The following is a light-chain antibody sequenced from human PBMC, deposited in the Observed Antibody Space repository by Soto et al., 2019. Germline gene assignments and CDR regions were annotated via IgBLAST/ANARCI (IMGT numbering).Light chain of an antibody. V-gene: IGKV2-24*01. CDR3: TQATQFPQT. CDR2: KIS. J-gene: IGKJ1*01. CDR1: QSLVHSDGNTY. Sequence: VMTQSQLSLPVTLGQPASISCRSRQSLVHSDGNTYLSWLQQRQRQPRRVLIYKISNGLSGVRDSFSGSGGGADFTLNIRRVEAEDLGVYYCTQATQFPQTFGQGTKVDI.